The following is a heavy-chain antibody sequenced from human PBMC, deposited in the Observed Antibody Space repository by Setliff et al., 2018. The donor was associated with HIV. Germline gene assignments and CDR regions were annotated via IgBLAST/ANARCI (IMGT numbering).Heavy chain of an antibody. J-gene: IGHJ3*02. D-gene: IGHD1-26*01. Sequence: GASVKVSCKASGYIFTDYCIHWVRQAPAQGLEWMGWINPNSGATNYAQKFQGRVTMTRATSISTAYMDLSRLRSDDTAVYYCARDRIEGATDAFDIWGQGTMVTVSS. CDR1: GYIFTDYC. CDR3: ARDRIEGATDAFDI. V-gene: IGHV1-2*02. CDR2: INPNSGAT.